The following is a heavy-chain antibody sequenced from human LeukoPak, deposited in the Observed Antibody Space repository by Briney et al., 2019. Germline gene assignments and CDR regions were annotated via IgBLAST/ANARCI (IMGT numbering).Heavy chain of an antibody. CDR2: IWYDGSNK. CDR1: GFTFSSYG. Sequence: GRSLRLSCAASGFTFSSYGMHRVRQAPGKGLEWVAVIWYDGSNKYYADSVKGRFTISRDNSKNTLYLQMNSLRAEDTAVYYCARGTADYGDYEYYFDYWGQGTLVTVSS. D-gene: IGHD4-17*01. J-gene: IGHJ4*02. V-gene: IGHV3-33*01. CDR3: ARGTADYGDYEYYFDY.